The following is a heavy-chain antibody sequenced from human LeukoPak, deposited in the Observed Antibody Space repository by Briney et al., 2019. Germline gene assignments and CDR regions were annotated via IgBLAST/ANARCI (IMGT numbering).Heavy chain of an antibody. CDR1: GFTFSNYA. CDR3: AKYGTIRPPYYLDY. D-gene: IGHD1/OR15-1a*01. J-gene: IGHJ4*02. V-gene: IGHV3-23*01. CDR2: VFGNDGST. Sequence: PGGSLILSCAASGFTFSNYAMSWVRQAPGKGLEWVSSVFGNDGSTYYADAVEGRFTISRDNSKNTVSLQMNSLRVEDTAVYYCAKYGTIRPPYYLDYWGQGTLVTVSS.